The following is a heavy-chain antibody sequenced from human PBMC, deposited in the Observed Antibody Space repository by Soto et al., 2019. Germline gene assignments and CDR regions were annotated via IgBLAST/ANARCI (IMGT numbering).Heavy chain of an antibody. D-gene: IGHD2-8*01. V-gene: IGHV4-4*07. Sequence: QVHLQESGPGLVKPSETLSLTCAISGDSIGNCYWSWIRQPAGKGLESLGRLSASGRTNYSPSPQSRVTRSLDRSKNRFSLRLTSVSAADTAVYFCARGMGRDFDLWGRETLVTVSS. CDR1: GDSIGNCY. CDR3: ARGMGRDFDL. J-gene: IGHJ2*01. CDR2: LSASGRT.